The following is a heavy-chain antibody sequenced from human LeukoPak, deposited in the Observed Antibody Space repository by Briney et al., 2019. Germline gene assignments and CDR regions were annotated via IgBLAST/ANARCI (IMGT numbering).Heavy chain of an antibody. CDR1: GDSISTYY. V-gene: IGHV4-4*07. D-gene: IGHD3-22*01. CDR2: IYTSGST. Sequence: PSQTLSLTCTVSGDSISTYYWSWIRQPAGKGLEWIGRIYTSGSTNYNPSLKSRVTMSVDTSKNQFSLKLSSVTAADTAVYYWARGEDYYDSGGYFGDAFDIWGQGTMVTVSS. J-gene: IGHJ3*02. CDR3: ARGEDYYDSGGYFGDAFDI.